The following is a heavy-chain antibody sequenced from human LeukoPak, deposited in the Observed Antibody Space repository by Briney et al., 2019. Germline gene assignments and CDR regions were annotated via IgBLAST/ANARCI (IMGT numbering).Heavy chain of an antibody. Sequence: GGSLRLSCAASGFTFSSYWMHWVRQAPGKGLVWVSRINSDGSSTSYADSVKGRFTISRDNAKNTLYLQMNSLRAEDTAVYYCARGARGIAAAGTFFFWGQGTLVTVSS. CDR3: ARGARGIAAAGTFFF. V-gene: IGHV3-74*01. CDR2: INSDGSST. CDR1: GFTFSSYW. J-gene: IGHJ4*02. D-gene: IGHD6-13*01.